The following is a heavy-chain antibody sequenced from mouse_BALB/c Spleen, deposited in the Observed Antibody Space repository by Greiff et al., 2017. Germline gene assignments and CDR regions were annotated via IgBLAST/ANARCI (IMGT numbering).Heavy chain of an antibody. CDR1: VYTFTSDW. V-gene: IGHV1S81*02. Sequence: VQLQQPGAELVKPGSSVKLSCKASVYTFTSDWMYWVKQRPGQGLEWIGEINPSNGRTNYTEKFKSKATLTVNKSSNKAYMHSSSLTTEDSAIYCCERTTVAEYWYFDVWGAGTTVTVAS. CDR2: INPSNGRT. D-gene: IGHD1-1*01. CDR3: ERTTVAEYWYFDV. J-gene: IGHJ1*01.